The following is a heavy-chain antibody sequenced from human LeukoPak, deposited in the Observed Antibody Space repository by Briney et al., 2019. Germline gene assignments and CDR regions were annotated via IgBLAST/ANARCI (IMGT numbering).Heavy chain of an antibody. Sequence: GGSLRLSCAASGFTFSSYAMTWVRQAPGKGLEWVSTISGSGGTTYYADSVKGRFTISRDNSKNTLYLQMNSLRADDTAVYYCAKGKNGTGYLNWFDPWGEGTLVTVSS. CDR1: GFTFSSYA. D-gene: IGHD3-9*01. CDR2: ISGSGGTT. CDR3: AKGKNGTGYLNWFDP. J-gene: IGHJ5*02. V-gene: IGHV3-23*01.